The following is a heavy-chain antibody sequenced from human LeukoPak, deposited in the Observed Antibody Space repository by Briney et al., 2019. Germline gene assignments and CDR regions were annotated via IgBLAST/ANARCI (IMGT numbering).Heavy chain of an antibody. D-gene: IGHD3-10*01. V-gene: IGHV3-48*03. J-gene: IGHJ6*04. Sequence: GGSLRLSCAASGFTFSSYEMNWVRQAPGKGLEWVSYISSSGSTIYYADSVKGRFTISRDNAKNSLYLQMNSLRAGDTAVYYCARGDYYGSGSYSIFYGMDVWGKGTTVTVSS. CDR1: GFTFSSYE. CDR2: ISSSGSTI. CDR3: ARGDYYGSGSYSIFYGMDV.